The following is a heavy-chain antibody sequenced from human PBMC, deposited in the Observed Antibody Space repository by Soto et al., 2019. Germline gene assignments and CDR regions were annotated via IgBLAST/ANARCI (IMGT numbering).Heavy chain of an antibody. V-gene: IGHV1-69*13. J-gene: IGHJ6*02. Sequence: GASVKVSCKASGGTFSSYAISWVRQAPGQGLEWMGGIIPIFGTANYAQKFQGRVAITADESTSTAYMELSSLRSEDTAVYYCARSTRGGLYYYYYGMDVWGQGTMVTVSS. D-gene: IGHD2-8*02. CDR1: GGTFSSYA. CDR2: IIPIFGTA. CDR3: ARSTRGGLYYYYYGMDV.